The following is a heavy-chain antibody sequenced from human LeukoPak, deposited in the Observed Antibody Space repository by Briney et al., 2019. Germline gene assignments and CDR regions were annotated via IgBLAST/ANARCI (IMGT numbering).Heavy chain of an antibody. J-gene: IGHJ4*02. V-gene: IGHV3-7*01. D-gene: IGHD1-14*01. Sequence: GGSLRLSCATSGFTSVNYWMTWVRQAPGKRLEWVANIDDRGSEKNYTDSVKGRFTNSRANARNSMFMQMNRLTVKDTAVYFCARDIPRGARYPDGWGRGTLVTVSS. CDR1: GFTSVNYW. CDR3: ARDIPRGARYPDG. CDR2: IDDRGSEK.